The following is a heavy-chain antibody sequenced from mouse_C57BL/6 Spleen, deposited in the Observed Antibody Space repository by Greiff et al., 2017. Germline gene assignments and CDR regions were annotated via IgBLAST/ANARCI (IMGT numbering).Heavy chain of an antibody. Sequence: VKLQESGPELVKPGASVKISCKASGYAFSSSWMNWVKQRPGKGLEWIGRIYPGDGDTNYNGKFKGKATLTADKSSSTAYMQLSSLTSEDSAVYFCARSDDWYYFDYWGQGTTLTVSS. CDR3: ARSDDWYYFDY. V-gene: IGHV1-82*01. CDR2: IYPGDGDT. J-gene: IGHJ2*01. D-gene: IGHD2-4*01. CDR1: GYAFSSSW.